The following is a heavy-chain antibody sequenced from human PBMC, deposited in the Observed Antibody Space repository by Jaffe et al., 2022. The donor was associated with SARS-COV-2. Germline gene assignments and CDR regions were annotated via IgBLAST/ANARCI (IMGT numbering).Heavy chain of an antibody. V-gene: IGHV3-23*01. CDR3: AKRSYCSATTCSGFDF. D-gene: IGHD2-2*01. CDR1: GFTFSSYA. Sequence: EVQLLESGGNLVQPGGSLRLSCAASGFTFSSYAMSWVRQAPGKGLEWVSAISDDGGSTYYADSVKGRFTISRDNSKNTLYLQMNSLRAEDTAVYYCAKRSYCSATTCSGFDFWGQGTLVTVSS. J-gene: IGHJ4*02. CDR2: ISDDGGST.